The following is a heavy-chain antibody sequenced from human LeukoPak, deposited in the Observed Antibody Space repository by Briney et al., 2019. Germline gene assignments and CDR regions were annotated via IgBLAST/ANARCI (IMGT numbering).Heavy chain of an antibody. CDR2: IRNKANTYTT. D-gene: IGHD5-12*01. J-gene: IGHJ4*02. CDR1: GFTFSEHY. Sequence: GGSLRLSCAASGFTFSEHYMDWVRQAPGKGLEWVGRIRNKANTYTTEYAASAKGRFTISRDDSQNSLYLQLSSLKSEDTAIYYCARGRGYTGYVDYWGQGTLVSVSS. V-gene: IGHV3-72*01. CDR3: ARGRGYTGYVDY.